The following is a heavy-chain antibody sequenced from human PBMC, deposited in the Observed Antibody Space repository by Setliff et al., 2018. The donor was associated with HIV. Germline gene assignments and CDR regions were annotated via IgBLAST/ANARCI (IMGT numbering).Heavy chain of an antibody. CDR1: GFTFSSYT. CDR2: ISGGGKSI. V-gene: IGHV3-21*01. D-gene: IGHD2-2*01. J-gene: IGHJ6*03. CDR3: VKDEEYIGVVSATMNMPGYYHYYYMDV. Sequence: PGESLKISCAASGFTFSSYTMHWVRQAPGKGLEWVASISGGGKSIYYADSVKGRFTISRDNADRSLYLQMNSLRAEDTAVYYCVKDEEYIGVVSATMNMPGYYHYYYMDVWGKGSTVTVS.